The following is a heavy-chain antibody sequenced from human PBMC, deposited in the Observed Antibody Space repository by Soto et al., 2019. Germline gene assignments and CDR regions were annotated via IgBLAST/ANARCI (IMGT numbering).Heavy chain of an antibody. D-gene: IGHD3-3*01. CDR2: MNPNSGNT. V-gene: IGHV1-8*01. J-gene: IGHJ4*02. CDR1: GYTFTSYD. CDR3: AREKSGYYDY. Sequence: QVQLVQSGAEVKKPGASVKVSCKASGYTFTSYDINWVRQAPGQGLEWMGWMNPNSGNTGYAQKFQGRVTLTRNTSISTAYRELSSLRSEYTAVNYCAREKSGYYDYWGQGTLVTVAS.